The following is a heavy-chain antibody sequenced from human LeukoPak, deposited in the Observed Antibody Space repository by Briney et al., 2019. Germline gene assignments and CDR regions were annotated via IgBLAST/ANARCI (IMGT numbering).Heavy chain of an antibody. CDR1: GFTFSTYA. CDR2: IKQDGSEK. J-gene: IGHJ4*02. D-gene: IGHD6-6*01. V-gene: IGHV3-7*05. Sequence: GGSLRLSCEASGFTFSTYAMSWVRQAPGKGLEWVANIKQDGSEKYYVDSVKGRFTISRDNAKNSLYLQMNSLRAEDTAVYYCARDRDSSSSFDYWGQGTLVTVSS. CDR3: ARDRDSSSSFDY.